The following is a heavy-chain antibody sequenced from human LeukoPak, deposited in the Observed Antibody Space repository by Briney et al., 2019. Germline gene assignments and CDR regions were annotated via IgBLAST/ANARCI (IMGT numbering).Heavy chain of an antibody. J-gene: IGHJ4*02. Sequence: ASVKVSCKASGHTFTSYDITWVRQAPGQGLEWMGWISAYNGDTNYAQKLQGRVSMTTDTSTSTAYMELRSLRSDDTAVYFCARAPRVRWSFFDYWGQGTLVTVSS. D-gene: IGHD5-24*01. CDR2: ISAYNGDT. V-gene: IGHV1-18*01. CDR1: GHTFTSYD. CDR3: ARAPRVRWSFFDY.